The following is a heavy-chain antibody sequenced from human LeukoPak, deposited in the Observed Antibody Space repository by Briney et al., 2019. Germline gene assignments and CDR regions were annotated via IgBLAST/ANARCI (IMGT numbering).Heavy chain of an antibody. V-gene: IGHV4-4*07. D-gene: IGHD5-18*01. CDR3: ARIFASGYSYGYLPHWFDP. CDR2: IYSSGST. J-gene: IGHJ5*02. CDR1: GGSISSYY. Sequence: SETLSLTCTVSGGSISSYYWSWIRQPAGKGLEWIGRIYSSGSTNYNPSLKSRVTISVETSKNQFSLKLSSVTAADTAVYYCARIFASGYSYGYLPHWFDPWGQGTLVTVSS.